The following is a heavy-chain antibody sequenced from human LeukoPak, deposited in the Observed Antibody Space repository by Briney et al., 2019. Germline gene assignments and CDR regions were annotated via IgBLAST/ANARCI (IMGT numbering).Heavy chain of an antibody. Sequence: SETLSLTCTVSGDSISSGNCYWNWIRQPAGKGLEWIGRIYTTGTTNYNPSLKSRVTISVDTSKNQFSLKLSSVTAADTAVYYCARGDTAMVKGFDYWGQGTLVTVSS. CDR1: GDSISSGNCY. CDR2: IYTTGTT. V-gene: IGHV4-61*02. D-gene: IGHD5-18*01. J-gene: IGHJ4*02. CDR3: ARGDTAMVKGFDY.